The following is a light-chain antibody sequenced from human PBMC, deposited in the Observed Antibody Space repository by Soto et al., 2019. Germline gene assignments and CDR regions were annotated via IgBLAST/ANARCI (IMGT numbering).Light chain of an antibody. J-gene: IGKJ1*01. CDR1: QSLLYSSINENY. V-gene: IGKV4-1*01. Sequence: IVMTQSPDSLAVSLGERATINCRSSQSLLYSSINENYLAWYQQKPGQPPKLLFYWASARESGVPDRFSGSGSGTDFTLTISSLQAEDVAVYYCQQYLVTPVTFGQVIKVEIX. CDR2: WAS. CDR3: QQYLVTPVT.